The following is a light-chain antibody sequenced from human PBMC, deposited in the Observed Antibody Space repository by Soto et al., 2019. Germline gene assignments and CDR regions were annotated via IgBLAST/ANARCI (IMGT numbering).Light chain of an antibody. V-gene: IGKV1-9*01. Sequence: DIQLTHSPSLLSASVGDLVTITCRASQDISSLLAWYQQKLGKAPKVLIYGASTLEGGVPSRFSGGGSGTEFTITIDSLQPEDFAAYYCQQLKSYPITFGQGTRLEI. CDR3: QQLKSYPIT. CDR1: QDISSL. J-gene: IGKJ5*01. CDR2: GAS.